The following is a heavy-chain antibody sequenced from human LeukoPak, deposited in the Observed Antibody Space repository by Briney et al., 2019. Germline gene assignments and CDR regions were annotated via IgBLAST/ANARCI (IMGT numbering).Heavy chain of an antibody. V-gene: IGHV1-69*05. J-gene: IGHJ4*02. Sequence: SVKVSCKASGGTFSSYAISWVRQAPGQGLEWMGGIIPIFGTANYAQKFQGRVTITTDESTSTAYMELSSLRSEDTAVYYCARAPWAPEDYYDSSGTFDYWGQGTLVTVSS. CDR1: GGTFSSYA. CDR2: IIPIFGTA. CDR3: ARAPWAPEDYYDSSGTFDY. D-gene: IGHD3-22*01.